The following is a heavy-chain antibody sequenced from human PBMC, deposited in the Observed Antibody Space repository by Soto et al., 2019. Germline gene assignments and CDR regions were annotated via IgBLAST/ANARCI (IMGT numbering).Heavy chain of an antibody. CDR1: GDSVSSNSAA. V-gene: IGHV6-1*01. CDR3: AREYCSSTSCYEEGNWFDP. Sequence: SQTLSLTCAISGDSVSSNSAAWNWIRQSPSRGLEWLGRTYYRSKWYNDYAVSVKSRITINPDTSKNQFSLQLNSVTPEDTAVYYCAREYCSSTSCYEEGNWFDPWGQGTLVTVSS. D-gene: IGHD2-2*01. CDR2: TYYRSKWYN. J-gene: IGHJ5*02.